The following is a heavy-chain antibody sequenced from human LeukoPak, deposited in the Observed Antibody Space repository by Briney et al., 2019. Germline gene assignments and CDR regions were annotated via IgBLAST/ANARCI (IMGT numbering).Heavy chain of an antibody. Sequence: ASVKVSCKASGYTFTGYYMHWVRQAPGQGLEWMGWINPNSGGTNYAQKFQGRVTMTRDTSISTAYMELSRLRPDDTAVYYCARILYGDYVGDYWGQGTLVTVSS. V-gene: IGHV1-2*02. CDR2: INPNSGGT. CDR1: GYTFTGYY. D-gene: IGHD4-17*01. J-gene: IGHJ4*02. CDR3: ARILYGDYVGDY.